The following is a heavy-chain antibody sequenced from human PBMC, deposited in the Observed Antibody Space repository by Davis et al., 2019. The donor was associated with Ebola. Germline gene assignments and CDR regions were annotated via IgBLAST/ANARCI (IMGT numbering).Heavy chain of an antibody. CDR1: GYTFTNYY. V-gene: IGHV1-46*03. CDR3: TTPGGQDSGYDVFDI. CDR2: INPNDCRT. J-gene: IGHJ3*02. Sequence: ASVKVSCKASGYTFTNYYMHWVRQAPGQGLEWMGMINPNDCRTIYAQKFQGRVTVTRETSPTTVYMDLSSLRSEDTALYYCTTPGGQDSGYDVFDIWGQGTMVTVSS. D-gene: IGHD5-12*01.